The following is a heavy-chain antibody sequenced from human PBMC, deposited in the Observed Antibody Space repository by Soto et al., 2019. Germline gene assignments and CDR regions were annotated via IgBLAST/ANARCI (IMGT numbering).Heavy chain of an antibody. J-gene: IGHJ6*02. CDR2: INHSGST. CDR1: GGSFSGYY. Sequence: PSETLSLTCAVYGGSFSGYYWSWIRQPPGKGLEWIGEINHSGSTNYNPSLKSRVTISVDTSKNQFSLKLSSVTAADTAVYYCARGPLQVATILGSEGADYYYYGMDVWGQGTTVTVSS. CDR3: ARGPLQVATILGSEGADYYYYGMDV. D-gene: IGHD5-12*01. V-gene: IGHV4-34*01.